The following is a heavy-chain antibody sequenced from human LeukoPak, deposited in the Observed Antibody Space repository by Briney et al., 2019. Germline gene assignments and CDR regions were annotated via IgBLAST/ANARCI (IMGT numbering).Heavy chain of an antibody. CDR1: GYTFTGYY. CDR3: ARVPQRRVPYGVNSGSNWFDP. V-gene: IGHV1-2*02. CDR2: INPNSGGT. Sequence: GASVKVSCKGSGYTFTGYYMHWVRQARGQGVEWMGWINPNSGGTNYAQKFQRRVTMNRNTSIRTDYMELHRQRYDDTAVYYGARVPQRRVPYGVNSGSNWFDPWGRGTLVSVSS. D-gene: IGHD4-23*01. J-gene: IGHJ5*02.